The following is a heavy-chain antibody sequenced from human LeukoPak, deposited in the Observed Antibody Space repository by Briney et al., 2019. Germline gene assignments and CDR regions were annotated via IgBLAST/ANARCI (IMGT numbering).Heavy chain of an antibody. J-gene: IGHJ4*02. V-gene: IGHV3-30*02. CDR1: GFTFSSYG. CDR2: IRYDGSNK. CDR3: AKAAAGTTLALGCH. D-gene: IGHD6-13*01. Sequence: GGSLRLSCAASGFTFSSYGMHWVRQAPGKGLEWVAFIRYDGSNKYYADSVKGRFTISRDNSKNTLYLQMNSLRAEDTAVYYCAKAAAGTTLALGCHWGQGTLVTVSS.